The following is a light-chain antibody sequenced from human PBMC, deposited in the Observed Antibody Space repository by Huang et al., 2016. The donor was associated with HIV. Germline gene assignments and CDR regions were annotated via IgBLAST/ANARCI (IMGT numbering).Light chain of an antibody. CDR1: QDISSW. Sequence: IQLTQSPSSVSASEGDTVRITCRASQDISSWLAWYQQKPREAPTLLIHSTSILQSGVPSRFNGSGSGTDFFLTINSLRPDDIATYYCQQANMYPRSFGQGTRLDIK. V-gene: IGKV1-12*01. J-gene: IGKJ5*01. CDR3: QQANMYPRS. CDR2: STS.